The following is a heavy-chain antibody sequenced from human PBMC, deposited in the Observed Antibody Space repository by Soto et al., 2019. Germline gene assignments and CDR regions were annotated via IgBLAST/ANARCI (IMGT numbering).Heavy chain of an antibody. CDR1: GYTFNKYP. V-gene: IGHV1-3*01. D-gene: IGHD3-10*01. Sequence: ASVKVSCKASGYTFNKYPMHWVRQAPGQGLEWMGWINAANGDTGYSQKFQGRVTLTRDTSASTAYMESSSLRSEDTAVYYCARKDYYGSGIYYFDYWGQGTLVTVSS. CDR2: INAANGDT. CDR3: ARKDYYGSGIYYFDY. J-gene: IGHJ4*02.